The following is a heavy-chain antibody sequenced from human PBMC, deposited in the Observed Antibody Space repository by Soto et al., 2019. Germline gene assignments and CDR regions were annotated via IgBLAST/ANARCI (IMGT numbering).Heavy chain of an antibody. J-gene: IGHJ4*02. Sequence: QVQLVESGGGVVQPGGSLRLSCAASGFIFSTYGMHWVRQAPGKGLEWVAVIWYDGSHKFYADSVKVRFTISRDNSKDTLYLQMNSLRADDTAVYSCARASGPFDYWGQGALVTVSS. V-gene: IGHV3-33*01. CDR3: ARASGPFDY. CDR1: GFIFSTYG. CDR2: IWYDGSHK.